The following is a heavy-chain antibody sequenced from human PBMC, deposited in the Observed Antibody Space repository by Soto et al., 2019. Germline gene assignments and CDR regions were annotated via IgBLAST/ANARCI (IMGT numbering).Heavy chain of an antibody. Sequence: GALRLSCAASGFTFSSYSMNWVRQAPGKGLEWVSSISSSSSYIYYADSVKGRFTISRDNAKNSLYLQMNSLRAEDTAVYYCAREGDLAAAGTFDYWGQGTLVTVSS. V-gene: IGHV3-21*01. CDR2: ISSSSSYI. D-gene: IGHD6-13*01. CDR1: GFTFSSYS. J-gene: IGHJ4*02. CDR3: AREGDLAAAGTFDY.